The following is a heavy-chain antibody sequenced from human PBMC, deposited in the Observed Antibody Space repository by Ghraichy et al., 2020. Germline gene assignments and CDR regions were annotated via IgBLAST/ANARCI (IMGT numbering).Heavy chain of an antibody. D-gene: IGHD2-8*02. V-gene: IGHV4-34*01. Sequence: SETLSLTCAVYGGSFSGYYWSWIRQPPGKGLEWIGEINHSGSTNYSPSLKSRVTISVDTSKNQFSLKLSSVTAADTAVYYCARGRTGWRRTSRYFDLWGRGTLVTVSS. CDR2: INHSGST. J-gene: IGHJ2*01. CDR3: ARGRTGWRRTSRYFDL. CDR1: GGSFSGYY.